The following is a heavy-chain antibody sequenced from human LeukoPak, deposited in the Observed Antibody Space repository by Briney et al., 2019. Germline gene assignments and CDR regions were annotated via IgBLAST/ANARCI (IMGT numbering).Heavy chain of an antibody. V-gene: IGHV3-23*01. CDR3: ASTTPRTQFAFDI. CDR1: GFTFSSYA. CDR2: ISGSGGST. Sequence: PGGSLRLSCAASGFTFSSYAMSWVRQAPGKGLEWVSAISGSGGSTYYADSVKGRFTISRDNAKNSLYLQMNSLRAEDTAVYYCASTTPRTQFAFDIWGQGTMVTVSS. J-gene: IGHJ3*02. D-gene: IGHD2/OR15-2a*01.